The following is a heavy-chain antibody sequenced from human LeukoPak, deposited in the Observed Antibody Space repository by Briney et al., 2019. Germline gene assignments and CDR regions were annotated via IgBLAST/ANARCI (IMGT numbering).Heavy chain of an antibody. CDR3: ARGTAAGYYDSSGYYVDY. Sequence: SVKVSCKASGYTFTGYYMHWVRQAPGQGLEWMGRIIPILGIANYAQKFQGRVTITADKSTSTAYMELSSLRSEDTAVYYCARGTAAGYYDSSGYYVDYWGQGTLVTVSS. J-gene: IGHJ4*02. CDR1: GYTFTGYY. V-gene: IGHV1-69*02. D-gene: IGHD3-22*01. CDR2: IIPILGIA.